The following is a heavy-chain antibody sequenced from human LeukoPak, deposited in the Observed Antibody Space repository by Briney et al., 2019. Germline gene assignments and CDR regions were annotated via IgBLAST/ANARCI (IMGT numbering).Heavy chain of an antibody. Sequence: SETLSLTCTVSGGSISSYYWSWIRQPPGKGLEWIGYIYYSGSTNYNPSLKSRVTISVDTSKNQFSLKLSSVTAADAAVYYCARGGLLNWFDPWGQGTLVTVSS. J-gene: IGHJ5*02. CDR3: ARGGLLNWFDP. CDR1: GGSISSYY. D-gene: IGHD3-10*01. CDR2: IYYSGST. V-gene: IGHV4-59*01.